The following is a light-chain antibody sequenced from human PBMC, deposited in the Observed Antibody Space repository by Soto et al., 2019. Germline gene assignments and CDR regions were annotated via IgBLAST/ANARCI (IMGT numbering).Light chain of an antibody. CDR3: QQYNNWPYT. CDR1: QHVSSN. CDR2: RAS. Sequence: EIVMTQSPATLSVSPGGSATLSCRASQHVSSNFAWYRQKPGQAPTLLIYRASTRATRIPARFSGSGSGTEFPLSISRLQSEDFAVYYCQQYNNWPYTFGQGTKLEIK. V-gene: IGKV3-15*01. J-gene: IGKJ2*01.